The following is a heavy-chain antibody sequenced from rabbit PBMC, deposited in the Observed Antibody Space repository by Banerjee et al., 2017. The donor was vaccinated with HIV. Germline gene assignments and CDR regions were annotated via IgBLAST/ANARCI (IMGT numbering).Heavy chain of an antibody. CDR2: IYAGSSGST. CDR1: GFSFSSSYY. D-gene: IGHD2-1*01. J-gene: IGHJ4*01. CDR3: ARGNGDYNYAAL. V-gene: IGHV1S40*01. Sequence: QSLEESGGDLVKPGASLTLTCTASGFSFSSSYYMCWVRQAPGKGLEWIACIYAGSSGSTYYASWAKGRFTISKTSSTTVTLQMTSLTVADTATYFCARGNGDYNYAALWGPGTLVTVS.